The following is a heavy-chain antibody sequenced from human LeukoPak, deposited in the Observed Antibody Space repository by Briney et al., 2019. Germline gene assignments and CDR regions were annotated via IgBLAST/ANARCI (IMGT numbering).Heavy chain of an antibody. CDR1: GFTFSSYA. J-gene: IGHJ4*02. CDR3: AKVAKQQPEGAYFDY. CDR2: ISGSGGST. D-gene: IGHD6-13*01. V-gene: IGHV3-23*01. Sequence: GGSLRLSCAASGFTFSSYAMSWVRQAPGKGPEWVSAISGSGGSTYYADSVKGRFTISRDNSKNTLYLQMNSLRAEDTAVYYCAKVAKQQPEGAYFDYWGQGTLVTVSS.